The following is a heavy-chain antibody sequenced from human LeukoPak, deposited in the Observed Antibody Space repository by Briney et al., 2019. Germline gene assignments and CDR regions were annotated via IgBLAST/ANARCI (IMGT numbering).Heavy chain of an antibody. CDR1: GGSISSYY. CDR3: ARVPVGDVDYFDY. D-gene: IGHD3-10*01. J-gene: IGHJ4*02. CDR2: IYYSGST. Sequence: EASETLSLTCTVSGGSISSYYWSWIRQPPGKGLEWIGYIYYSGSTNYNPSLKSRVTISVDTSKNQFSLKLSSVTAADTAVYYCARVPVGDVDYFDYWGQGTLVTVSS. V-gene: IGHV4-59*01.